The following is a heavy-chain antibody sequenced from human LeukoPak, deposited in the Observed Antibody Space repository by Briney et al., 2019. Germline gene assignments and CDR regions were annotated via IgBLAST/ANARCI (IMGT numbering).Heavy chain of an antibody. V-gene: IGHV1-46*01. CDR2: INPSGGGT. Sequence: ASVKVSCRASGYTFTSYYIHWVRQAPGQGLEWMGVINPSGGGTSYAQKFQGRVTMTRDTSTSTVYMDLRSLRSEDTAVYFCARDMLAVPSNWFDPWGQGTLVTVSS. J-gene: IGHJ5*02. CDR3: ARDMLAVPSNWFDP. CDR1: GYTFTSYY. D-gene: IGHD2-8*01.